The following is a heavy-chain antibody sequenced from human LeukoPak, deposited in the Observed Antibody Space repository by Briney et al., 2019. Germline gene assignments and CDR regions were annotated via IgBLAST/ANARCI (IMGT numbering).Heavy chain of an antibody. CDR3: ARDLVEFGRREYFDY. CDR1: GYTFTSYG. J-gene: IGHJ4*02. Sequence: ASVKVSCKASGYTFTSYGISWVRQAPGQGLEWMGWISAYNGNTNYAQKLQGRVTMTTDTSTSTAYMELRSLRSDGTAVYYCARDLVEFGRREYFDYWGQGTLVTVSS. CDR2: ISAYNGNT. D-gene: IGHD3-10*01. V-gene: IGHV1-18*01.